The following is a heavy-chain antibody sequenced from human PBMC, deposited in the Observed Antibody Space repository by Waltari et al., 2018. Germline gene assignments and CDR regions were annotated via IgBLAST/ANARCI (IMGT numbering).Heavy chain of an antibody. CDR3: AKEIHTIGRPCFDC. V-gene: IGHV3-23*01. CDR1: GFTFSNFA. J-gene: IGHJ4*02. Sequence: QLLESGGGWIQPGGSLRLSCVASGFTFSNFAISWVRQAPGKGVGWVAGVTSGGGETYYADAGGGRFTSSRYNARNRLYLQMNSLRDEDTAVYYCAKEIHTIGRPCFDCWGQGVRVTVSS. CDR2: VTSGGGET.